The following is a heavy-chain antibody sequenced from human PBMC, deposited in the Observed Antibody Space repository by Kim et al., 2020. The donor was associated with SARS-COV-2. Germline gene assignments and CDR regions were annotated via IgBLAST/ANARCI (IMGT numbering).Heavy chain of an antibody. CDR2: ISSSSSYT. Sequence: GGSLRLSCAASGFTFSDYYMSWIRQAPGKGLEWVSYISSSSSYTNYADSVKGRFTISRDNAKNSLYLQMNSLRAEDTAVYYCARAHSQHSGWTGSYYYYGMDVWGQGTTVTVSS. D-gene: IGHD6-19*01. CDR3: ARAHSQHSGWTGSYYYYGMDV. CDR1: GFTFSDYY. V-gene: IGHV3-11*05. J-gene: IGHJ6*02.